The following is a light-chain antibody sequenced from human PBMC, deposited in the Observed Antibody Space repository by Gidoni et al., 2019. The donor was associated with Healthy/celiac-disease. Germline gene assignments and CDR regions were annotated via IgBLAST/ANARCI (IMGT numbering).Light chain of an antibody. J-gene: IGKJ1*01. CDR1: QGISSY. V-gene: IGKV1-9*01. CDR3: QQLNSYPPT. Sequence: DIQLTQSPSFLSASVGDRVTITCRASQGISSYLAWYQQKPGKAPKLLIYAASTLQSGVPSRFSGSGSGTEFTLTISRLQPEDFATYYCQQLNSYPPTFXQXTKVEIK. CDR2: AAS.